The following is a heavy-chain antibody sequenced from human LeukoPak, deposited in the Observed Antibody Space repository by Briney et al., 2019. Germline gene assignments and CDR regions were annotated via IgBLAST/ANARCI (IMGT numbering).Heavy chain of an antibody. D-gene: IGHD2/OR15-2a*01. CDR3: AKNYYVDY. Sequence: GRSLRLSWAASGFTFSNYAMHWVRQAPGKGLEWVAVISYDGSTKYYADSVKGRFTISRDNSKNTLYLQMNSLRAEDTAVYYCAKNYYVDYWGQGTLVTVSS. CDR2: ISYDGSTK. J-gene: IGHJ4*02. CDR1: GFTFSNYA. V-gene: IGHV3-30*04.